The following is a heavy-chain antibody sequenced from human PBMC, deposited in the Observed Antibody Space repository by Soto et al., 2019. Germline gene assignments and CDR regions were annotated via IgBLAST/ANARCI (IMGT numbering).Heavy chain of an antibody. V-gene: IGHV4-39*01. D-gene: IGHD2-2*01. CDR3: ASQRDCSSTSCYEEPNWFDP. J-gene: IGHJ5*02. Sequence: SETLSLTCTVSGGSISSSSYYWGWIRQPPGKGLEWIGSIYYSGSTYYNSSLKSRVTISVDTSKNQFSLKLSSVTAADTAVYYCASQRDCSSTSCYEEPNWFDPWGQGTLVTVSS. CDR2: IYYSGST. CDR1: GGSISSSSYY.